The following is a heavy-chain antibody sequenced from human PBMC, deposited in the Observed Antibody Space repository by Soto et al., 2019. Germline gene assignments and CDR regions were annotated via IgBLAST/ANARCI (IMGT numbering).Heavy chain of an antibody. D-gene: IGHD3-9*01. V-gene: IGHV3-23*01. CDR3: AKDRVHAADYYDILTDYYLDY. J-gene: IGHJ4*02. CDR1: GFTFSSYS. Sequence: PGGSLRLSCAASGFTFSSYSMSWVRQAPGKGLEWVSAISGSGGSTYYADSVKGRFTISRDNSKNTLYLQMNSLRAEDTAVYYCAKDRVHAADYYDILTDYYLDYWGQGTLVTVSS. CDR2: ISGSGGST.